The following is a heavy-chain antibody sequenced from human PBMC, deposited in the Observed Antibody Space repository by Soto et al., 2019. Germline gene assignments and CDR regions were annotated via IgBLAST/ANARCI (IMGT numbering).Heavy chain of an antibody. CDR2: ISGSGGST. CDR3: AKAPYAVGATNPLDY. Sequence: PGGSLRLSCAASGFTFSSYAMSWVRQAPGKGLEWVSAISGSGGSTYYADSVKGRFTISRDNSKNTLYLQMNSLRAEDTAVYYCAKAPYAVGATNPLDYWGQGTLVTVSS. J-gene: IGHJ4*02. V-gene: IGHV3-23*01. D-gene: IGHD1-26*01. CDR1: GFTFSSYA.